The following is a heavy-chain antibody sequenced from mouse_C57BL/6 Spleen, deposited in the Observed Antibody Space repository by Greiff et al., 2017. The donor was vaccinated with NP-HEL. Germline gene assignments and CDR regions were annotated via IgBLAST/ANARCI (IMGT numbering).Heavy chain of an antibody. V-gene: IGHV1-53*01. Sequence: QVQLKQPGTELVKPGASVKLSCKASGYTFTSYWMHWVKQRPGQGLEWIGNINPSNGGTNYNEKFKSKATLTVDKSSSTAYMQLSSLTSEDSAVYYCARKGTGVVAFYYFDYWGQGTTLTVSS. CDR2: INPSNGGT. CDR1: GYTFTSYW. D-gene: IGHD1-1*01. CDR3: ARKGTGVVAFYYFDY. J-gene: IGHJ2*01.